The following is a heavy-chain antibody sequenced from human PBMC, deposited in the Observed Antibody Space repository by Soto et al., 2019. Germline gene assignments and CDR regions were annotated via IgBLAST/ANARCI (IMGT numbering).Heavy chain of an antibody. CDR1: GGSFSGYY. CDR3: ARYCSSTSCYKRGNWFDP. Sequence: QVQLQQWGAGLLKPSETLSLTCAVYGGSFSGYYWSWIRQPPGKGLEWIGEINHSGSTNYNPSLKIRVTISVDTSKNQFSLKLSSVTAADTAVYYCARYCSSTSCYKRGNWFDPWGQGTLVTVSS. V-gene: IGHV4-34*01. D-gene: IGHD2-2*02. CDR2: INHSGST. J-gene: IGHJ5*02.